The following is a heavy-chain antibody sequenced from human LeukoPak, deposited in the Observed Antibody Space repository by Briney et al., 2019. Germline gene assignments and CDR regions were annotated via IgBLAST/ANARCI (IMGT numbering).Heavy chain of an antibody. CDR3: ARDLLTSRAGFDY. J-gene: IGHJ4*02. V-gene: IGHV4-59*12. D-gene: IGHD4/OR15-4a*01. CDR1: GGSISNYY. Sequence: ASETLSLTCTVSGGSISNYYWSWIRQPPGKGLEWIGYIYQSGSTDYNPSLKSRVTISVDRSKNQFSLKLSSVTAADTAVYYCARDLLTSRAGFDYWGQGTLVTVSS. CDR2: IYQSGST.